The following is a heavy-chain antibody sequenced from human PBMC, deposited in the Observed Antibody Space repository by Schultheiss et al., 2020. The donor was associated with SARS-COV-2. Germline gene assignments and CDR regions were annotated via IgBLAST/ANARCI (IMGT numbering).Heavy chain of an antibody. CDR2: IIPIFGTA. V-gene: IGHV1-69*05. CDR3: ARYQYCSGGSCYVLNKLNKTPNFDY. D-gene: IGHD2-15*01. Sequence: SVKVSCKASGGTFSSYAISWVRQAPGQGLEWMGGIIPIFGTANYAQKFQGRVTMTTDTSTSTAYMELRSLRSDDTAVYYCARYQYCSGGSCYVLNKLNKTPNFDYWGQGTLVTVSS. CDR1: GGTFSSYA. J-gene: IGHJ4*02.